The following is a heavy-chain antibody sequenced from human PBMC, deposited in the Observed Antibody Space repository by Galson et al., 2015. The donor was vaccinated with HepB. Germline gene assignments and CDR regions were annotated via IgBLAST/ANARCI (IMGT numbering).Heavy chain of an antibody. V-gene: IGHV1-18*01. Sequence: SVKVSCKASGYTFTSYGISWVRQAPGQGLEWMGWISAYNGNTNYAQKLQGRVTMTTDTSTSTAYMELRSLRSDDTAVYYCARDVAGYSSSWYEFTYYYYHMDVWGKGTTVTVSS. D-gene: IGHD6-13*01. CDR1: GYTFTSYG. CDR3: ARDVAGYSSSWYEFTYYYYHMDV. CDR2: ISAYNGNT. J-gene: IGHJ6*03.